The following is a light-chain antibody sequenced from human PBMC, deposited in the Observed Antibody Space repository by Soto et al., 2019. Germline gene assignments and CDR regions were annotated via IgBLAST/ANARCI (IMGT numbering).Light chain of an antibody. J-gene: IGLJ1*01. Sequence: QSALTQPPSVSGSPGQSVTISGTGTSSDVGAYNYVSWYQQHPGKAPKVVIYDVTERPSGVPDRFSGSKSGNAASLTISGLQAEDEADYYCCSYAGSYSFLFGTGTKVTVL. CDR2: DVT. CDR3: CSYAGSYSFL. CDR1: SSDVGAYNY. V-gene: IGLV2-11*01.